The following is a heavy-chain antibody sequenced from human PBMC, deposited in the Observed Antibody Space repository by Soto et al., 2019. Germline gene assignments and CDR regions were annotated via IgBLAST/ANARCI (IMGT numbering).Heavy chain of an antibody. J-gene: IGHJ4*02. Sequence: GASVKVSCKASGYTFTSYGISWVRQAPGQGLEWMGWISAYNGNTNYAQKLQGRVTMTTDTSTSTAYMELRSLRSDDTAVYYCARDAHIVVVTANFDDWGQGTLVTVSS. CDR1: GYTFTSYG. CDR2: ISAYNGNT. V-gene: IGHV1-18*01. CDR3: ARDAHIVVVTANFDD. D-gene: IGHD2-21*02.